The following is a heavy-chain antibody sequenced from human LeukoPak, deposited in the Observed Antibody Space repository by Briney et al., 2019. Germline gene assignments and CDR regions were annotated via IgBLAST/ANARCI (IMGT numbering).Heavy chain of an antibody. Sequence: GASVKVSCKASGYTFTGYYMHWVRQAPGQGLEWMGWINPNSGGTNYAQKFQGRVTMTRDTSISTAYMELSRLRSDDTAVYYCARESMAARRIGRKPYDYWGQGTLVTVSS. CDR1: GYTFTGYY. CDR3: ARESMAARRIGRKPYDY. D-gene: IGHD6-6*01. CDR2: INPNSGGT. V-gene: IGHV1-2*02. J-gene: IGHJ4*02.